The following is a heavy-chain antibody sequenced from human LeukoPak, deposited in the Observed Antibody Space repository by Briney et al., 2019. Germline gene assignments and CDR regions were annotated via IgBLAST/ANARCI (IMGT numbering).Heavy chain of an antibody. Sequence: GGSLRLSCAASGFTFDDYAMHWVRQAPGKGLGWVSGISWNSGSIGYADSVKGRFTISRDNAKNSLYLQMNSLRAEDTALYYCAKEGHYYYYYGMDVWGQGTTVTVSS. CDR2: ISWNSGSI. J-gene: IGHJ6*02. CDR1: GFTFDDYA. V-gene: IGHV3-9*01. CDR3: AKEGHYYYYYGMDV.